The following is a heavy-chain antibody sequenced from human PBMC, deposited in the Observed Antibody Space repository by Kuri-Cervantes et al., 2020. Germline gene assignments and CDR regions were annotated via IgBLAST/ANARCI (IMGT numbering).Heavy chain of an antibody. CDR3: AKGGGYCSGGSCYPTLDY. V-gene: IGHV3-9*01. CDR2: ISWNSGSI. D-gene: IGHD2-15*01. Sequence: SLKISCAASGFTFDDYAMHWVRQAPGKGLEWVSGISWNSGSIGYADSVKGRFTISRDNAKNSLYLQMNSLRAEDTALYYCAKGGGYCSGGSCYPTLDYWGQGTLVTVSS. J-gene: IGHJ4*02. CDR1: GFTFDDYA.